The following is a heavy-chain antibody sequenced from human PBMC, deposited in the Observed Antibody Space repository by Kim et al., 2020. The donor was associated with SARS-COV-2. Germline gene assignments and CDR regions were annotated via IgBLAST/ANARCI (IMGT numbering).Heavy chain of an antibody. V-gene: IGHV1-18*01. J-gene: IGHJ4*02. CDR2: ITVYTGKT. Sequence: ASVKVSCKTSGYSFNSYGVSWVRQAPGQGLEWMGWITVYTGKTNYAPKFQGRVTMTTDTSTSTAHMDLRNLTSDDTAVYYCARTPYYDFWYGYCIDYWGPGTLVTVSS. CDR3: ARTPYYDFWYGYCIDY. D-gene: IGHD3-3*01. CDR1: GYSFNSYG.